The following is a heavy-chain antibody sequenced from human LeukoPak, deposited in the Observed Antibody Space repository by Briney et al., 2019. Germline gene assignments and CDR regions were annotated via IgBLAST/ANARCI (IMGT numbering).Heavy chain of an antibody. CDR2: IRSSSSST. V-gene: IGHV3-11*01. Sequence: GGSLRLSCAASGFTFSDYYMSWIRRAPGKGLEWVSYIRSSSSSTYYADSVKGRFTISRDNAKNSLYLQMNSRRAEDTAVYYRARALQYYDSSGYHRGNAFDIWGQGTMVTVSS. J-gene: IGHJ3*02. D-gene: IGHD3-22*01. CDR3: ARALQYYDSSGYHRGNAFDI. CDR1: GFTFSDYY.